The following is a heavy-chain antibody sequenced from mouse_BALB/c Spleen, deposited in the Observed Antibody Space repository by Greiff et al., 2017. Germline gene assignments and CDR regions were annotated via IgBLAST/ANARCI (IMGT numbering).Heavy chain of an antibody. CDR1: GFTFSSFG. V-gene: IGHV5-17*02. CDR3: AREDYGSY. D-gene: IGHD1-2*01. J-gene: IGHJ2*01. Sequence: EVMLVESGGGLVQPGGSRKLSCAASGFTFSSFGMHWVRQAPEKGLEWVAYISSGSSTIYYADTVKGRFTISRDNPKNTLFLQMTSLRSEDTAMYYCAREDYGSYWGQGTTLTVSS. CDR2: ISSGSSTI.